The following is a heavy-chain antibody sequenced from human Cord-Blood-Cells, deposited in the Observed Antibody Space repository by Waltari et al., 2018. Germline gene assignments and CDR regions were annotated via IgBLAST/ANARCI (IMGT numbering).Heavy chain of an antibody. J-gene: IGHJ3*02. CDR1: GYSFTSYW. Sequence: EVQLVQSGAEVKKPGESLKISCKGYGYSFTSYWIGWVRQMPGKGLEWMGVIYPGDADTRYSPSFQGQVTISADKSISTAYLQWSSLKASDTAMYYCARGHSSSWYAFDIWGQGTMVTVSS. CDR2: IYPGDADT. D-gene: IGHD6-13*01. V-gene: IGHV5-51*01. CDR3: ARGHSSSWYAFDI.